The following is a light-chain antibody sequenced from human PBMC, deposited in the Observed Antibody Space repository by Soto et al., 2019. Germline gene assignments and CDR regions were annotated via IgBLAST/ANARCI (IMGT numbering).Light chain of an antibody. CDR1: QSVSSY. CDR3: QQRSNWPVT. Sequence: DIVLTQSPATLSLSPGERATLSCRASQSVSSYLTWYQQKPGQAPRLLIYDASKRATGIPARFSASGSGAAFTLTISSLEPEDFAVYFCQQRSNWPVTFGRGTKVEIK. V-gene: IGKV3-11*01. J-gene: IGKJ4*01. CDR2: DAS.